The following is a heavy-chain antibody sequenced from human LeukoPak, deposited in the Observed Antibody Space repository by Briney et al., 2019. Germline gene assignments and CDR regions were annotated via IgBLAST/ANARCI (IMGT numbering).Heavy chain of an antibody. V-gene: IGHV3-15*06. J-gene: IGHJ3*01. Sequence: GGSLRLSCVTSGFSLNDAYMGWVRQTPEKGLEWISRVESLPRGGAITYAAAVKGRFIMSTDASRNMIFLQMDSLQIDDTAVYFCTSDGGIYSRPLFAVWGQGSAVAVSS. CDR1: GFSLNDAY. D-gene: IGHD2/OR15-2a*01. CDR2: VESLPRGGAI. CDR3: TSDGGIYSRPLFAV.